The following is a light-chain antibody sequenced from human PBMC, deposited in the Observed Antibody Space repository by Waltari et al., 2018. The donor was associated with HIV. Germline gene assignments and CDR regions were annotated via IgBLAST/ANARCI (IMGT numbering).Light chain of an antibody. CDR1: SRDLGAYNR. V-gene: IGLV2-18*02. CDR2: EVK. J-gene: IGLJ1*01. Sequence: QSALTQPPSVSASPGQSVTISCTATSRDLGAYNRVSWYMQPPGTAPKVIIYEVKNRPAGVPDRFSGSKSGSTASLTISGLQAEDEADYFCSSYKNNNTLVFGTGTKVTVL. CDR3: SSYKNNNTLV.